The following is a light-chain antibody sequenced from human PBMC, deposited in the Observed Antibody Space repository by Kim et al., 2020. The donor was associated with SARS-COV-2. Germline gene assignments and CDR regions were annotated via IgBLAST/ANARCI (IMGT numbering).Light chain of an antibody. CDR3: SSYTSSSTLV. CDR2: DVS. Sequence: QSALTQPASVSGSPGQSITISCTGTRSDVGGYNYVSWYQQHPGKAPKLMIYDVSNRPSGVSNRFSGSKSGNTASLTISGLQAEHEADYYCSSYTSSSTLVFGGGTQLTVL. V-gene: IGLV2-14*03. CDR1: RSDVGGYNY. J-gene: IGLJ2*01.